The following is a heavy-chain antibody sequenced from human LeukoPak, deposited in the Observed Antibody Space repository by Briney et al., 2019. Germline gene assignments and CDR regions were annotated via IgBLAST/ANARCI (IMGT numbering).Heavy chain of an antibody. CDR3: AREGPDVGVIDY. CDR1: GFTFSSYA. V-gene: IGHV3-23*01. D-gene: IGHD3-10*01. Sequence: GGSLRLSCAASGFTFSSYAMSWVRQAPGKGLEWVSAISGSGGSTYYADSVKGRFTISRDNAKNSLYLQMNSLRAEDTALYHCAREGPDVGVIDYWGQGTLVTVSS. CDR2: ISGSGGST. J-gene: IGHJ4*02.